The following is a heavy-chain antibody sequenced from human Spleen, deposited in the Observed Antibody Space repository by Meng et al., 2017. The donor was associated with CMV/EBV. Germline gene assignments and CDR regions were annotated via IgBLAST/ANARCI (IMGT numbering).Heavy chain of an antibody. V-gene: IGHV3-30*19. CDR1: GFSFINYG. CDR3: ARGTPVRGFLEWLSVPHYYGMDV. CDR2: ISSDGSKK. J-gene: IGHJ6*02. Sequence: GESLKISCAASGFSFINYGMHWVRQAPGKGLEWVAVISSDGSKKNYSDSVKGRFTISRDNSKSTLYLQMNSLRPEDTAVDYCARGTPVRGFLEWLSVPHYYGMDVWGRGTTVTVSS. D-gene: IGHD3-3*01.